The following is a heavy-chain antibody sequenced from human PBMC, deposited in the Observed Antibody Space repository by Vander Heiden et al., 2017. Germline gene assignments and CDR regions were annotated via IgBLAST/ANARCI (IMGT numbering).Heavy chain of an antibody. CDR2: LDPSGGST. CDR3: ARDDIAAAPSSNP. V-gene: IGHV1-46*01. D-gene: IGHD6-13*01. CDR1: GYTVTSYY. J-gene: IGHJ5*02. Sequence: QVQLVQSGAEVKKPGASVKVSCKASGYTVTSYYMHWVRKAPGQGLEWMGILDPSGGSTSYAKKFQGRVTMTRDTSTSTVYMELSSLRSEDTAVYYCARDDIAAAPSSNPWGQGTLVTVSS.